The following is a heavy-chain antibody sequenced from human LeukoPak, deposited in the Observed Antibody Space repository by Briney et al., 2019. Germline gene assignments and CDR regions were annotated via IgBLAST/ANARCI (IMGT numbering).Heavy chain of an antibody. J-gene: IGHJ4*02. CDR1: GYGITTYY. V-gene: IGHV1-46*01. Sequence: ASVKVSCKASGYGITTYYTHWVRQAPGQGLEWMGTIHPNGDTTTYAQKFQGRVTMTRDTSTSTVYMDLSSLRSEDTAVYYCAREAIAAGKNFDYWGQGTQVTVSS. CDR2: IHPNGDTT. D-gene: IGHD6-25*01. CDR3: AREAIAAGKNFDY.